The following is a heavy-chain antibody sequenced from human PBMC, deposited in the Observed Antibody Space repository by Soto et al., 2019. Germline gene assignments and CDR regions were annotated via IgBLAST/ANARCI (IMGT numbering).Heavy chain of an antibody. CDR2: IYHSGRT. D-gene: IGHD2-15*01. J-gene: IGHJ4*02. CDR3: ARWVEVSLDYFDS. Sequence: QVQLQESGPGLVKPSQTLSLTCTVSGGSISNGYYYWSWVRQNPGKGLEWIGHIYHSGRTYYNPSLTRRVTISVDTSKNQFSLNLSSVTAADTAVYYCARWVEVSLDYFDSWGQGTPVTVSS. CDR1: GGSISNGYYY. V-gene: IGHV4-31*03.